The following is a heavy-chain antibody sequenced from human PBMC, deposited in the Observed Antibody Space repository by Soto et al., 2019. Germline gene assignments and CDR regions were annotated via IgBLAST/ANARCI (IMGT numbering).Heavy chain of an antibody. V-gene: IGHV3-15*01. J-gene: IGHJ6*04. Sequence: GGSLRLSCAASGFTFSNALMSWVRQAPGKGLEWVGRIKSKTDGGTTDYAAPVKGRFTISRDDSRNTLYLQMNSLRAEDTAVYYCAGGRSAAYYYYGMDVWGEGTTVTVYS. D-gene: IGHD1-26*01. CDR1: GFTFSNAL. CDR3: AGGRSAAYYYYGMDV. CDR2: IKSKTDGGTT.